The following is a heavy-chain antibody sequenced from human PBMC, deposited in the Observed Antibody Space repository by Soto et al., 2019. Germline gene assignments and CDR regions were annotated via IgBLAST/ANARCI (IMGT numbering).Heavy chain of an antibody. J-gene: IGHJ4*02. D-gene: IGHD3-9*01. V-gene: IGHV3-23*01. CDR3: AKLRYFDWLPKYYFDY. Sequence: GGSLRLSCAASGFTFSSYAMSRVRQAPGKGLEGVSAISGSGYSTYYADSVKGRFTIPRDNSRNTLYLQMNSLRAEDTAVYYCAKLRYFDWLPKYYFDYWGQGTLVTVSS. CDR1: GFTFSSYA. CDR2: ISGSGYST.